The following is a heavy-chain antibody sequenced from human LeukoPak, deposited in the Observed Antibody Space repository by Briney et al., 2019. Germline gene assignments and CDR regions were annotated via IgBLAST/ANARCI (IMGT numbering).Heavy chain of an antibody. CDR3: AADCSSTSCPPFDY. J-gene: IGHJ4*02. D-gene: IGHD2-2*01. CDR1: GGSISSYY. Sequence: SETLSLTCTVSGGSISSYYWSWIRQPPGKGLEWIGYIYYSGSTNYNPSLKSRVTISVDTSKNQFSLKLSSVTAADTAVYYCAADCSSTSCPPFDYWGQGTLVTVSS. V-gene: IGHV4-59*08. CDR2: IYYSGST.